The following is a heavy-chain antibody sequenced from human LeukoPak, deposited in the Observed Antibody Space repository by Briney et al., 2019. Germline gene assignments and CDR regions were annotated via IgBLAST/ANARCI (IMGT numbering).Heavy chain of an antibody. CDR2: IDPTDSYT. J-gene: IGHJ4*02. Sequence: GESPRISCKGSGYSFTNYWITWVRHMPGKGLEWLGRIDPTDSYTNYSPSFQGHVTISADKSISTAYLQWSSLKTSDTAMYYCARHYGSGSPLDHWGQGTLVTVSS. CDR1: GYSFTNYW. D-gene: IGHD3-10*01. V-gene: IGHV5-10-1*01. CDR3: ARHYGSGSPLDH.